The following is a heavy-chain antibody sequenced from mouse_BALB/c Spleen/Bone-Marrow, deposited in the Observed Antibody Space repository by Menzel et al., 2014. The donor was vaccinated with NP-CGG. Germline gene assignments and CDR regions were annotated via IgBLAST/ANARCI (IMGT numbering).Heavy chain of an antibody. D-gene: IGHD1-1*01. CDR2: IWRGGST. J-gene: IGHJ1*01. Sequence: QVQLQRPGPGLVQPSQSLSITCTVSGFSLTRNGVHWVRQSPGKGLEWLGVIWRGGSTDYNEAFMSRLSITKDNSKSQVFFKMNSLQGDDTAIYYCAKGGITTVWYFDVWGAGTTVTVSS. CDR1: GFSLTRNG. CDR3: AKGGITTVWYFDV. V-gene: IGHV2-5*01.